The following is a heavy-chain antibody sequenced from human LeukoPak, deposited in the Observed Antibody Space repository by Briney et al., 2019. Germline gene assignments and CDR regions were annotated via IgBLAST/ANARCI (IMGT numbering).Heavy chain of an antibody. CDR3: ARRRHANNGVDV. CDR2: TYYRSKWNY. J-gene: IGHJ6*02. CDR1: GDSVSTTTSI. V-gene: IGHV6-1*01. Sequence: SQTLSLTCAISGDSVSTTTSIWNWIRQSPSRGLEWLGRTYYRSKWNYDYADSVKSRITISPDTSENLFSLQLQFVAPEDSAVYYCARRRHANNGVDVWGQGTTVTVSS.